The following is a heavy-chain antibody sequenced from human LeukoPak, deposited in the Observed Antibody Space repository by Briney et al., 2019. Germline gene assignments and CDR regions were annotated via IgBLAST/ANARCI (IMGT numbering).Heavy chain of an antibody. J-gene: IGHJ3*02. CDR1: GFTFSTYA. Sequence: GTSLRLSCVASGFTFSTYAIHWVRQAPGKGLEWVAVVSEDGNTKYYADSVKGRFTISRDNSKNTVYLQMNSLRTEDTSVYYCARGIQPPKYYGSGSDTFDIWGQGTMVTVSS. CDR3: ARGIQPPKYYGSGSDTFDI. CDR2: VSEDGNTK. V-gene: IGHV3-30*04. D-gene: IGHD3-10*01.